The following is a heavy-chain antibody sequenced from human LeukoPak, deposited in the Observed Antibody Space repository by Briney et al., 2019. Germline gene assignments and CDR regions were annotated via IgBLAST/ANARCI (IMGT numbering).Heavy chain of an antibody. Sequence: GGSLRLSCAASGFTFSSYAIHWIRQAPGKGLEWVAVISYDGSDKYYADSVRGQFTISRDNSKNTLYLQMNSLRAEDTAMYYCATSVTTVAYFQHWGQGTLVTVSS. V-gene: IGHV3-30*04. J-gene: IGHJ1*01. CDR2: ISYDGSDK. CDR1: GFTFSSYA. D-gene: IGHD4-23*01. CDR3: ATSVTTVAYFQH.